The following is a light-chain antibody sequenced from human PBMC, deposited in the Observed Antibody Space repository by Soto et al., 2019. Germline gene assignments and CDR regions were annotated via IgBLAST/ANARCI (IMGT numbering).Light chain of an antibody. V-gene: IGKV3-15*01. CDR1: QSVNSH. CDR3: QQYNIWPRT. CDR2: GAA. J-gene: IGKJ1*01. Sequence: ETVMTQSPATLSVSPGERATLSCRASQSVNSHLAWYQQKPGQAPRLLIYGAATRATGIPARFSGSGSGTELTLTISSLQSEDFAVYYCQQYNIWPRTFGQGTKVEIK.